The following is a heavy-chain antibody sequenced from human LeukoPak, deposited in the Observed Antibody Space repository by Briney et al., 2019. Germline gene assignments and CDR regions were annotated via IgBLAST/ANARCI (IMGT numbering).Heavy chain of an antibody. CDR2: ISGTGIYI. J-gene: IGHJ4*02. CDR1: GLTFSSYA. D-gene: IGHD3-10*01. CDR3: AKDTVRGDFDY. Sequence: GGSLRLSCAASGLTFSSYAVSWVRQAPGKGLVWVSAISGTGIYIYHADSVKGRFTISRDNSKNTLYLQMNSLRVEDTAIYYCAKDTVRGDFDYWGQGTLVTVSS. V-gene: IGHV3-23*01.